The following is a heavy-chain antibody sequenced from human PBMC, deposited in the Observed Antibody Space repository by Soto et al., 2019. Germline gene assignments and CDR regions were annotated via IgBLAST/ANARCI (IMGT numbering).Heavy chain of an antibody. V-gene: IGHV4-4*02. J-gene: IGHJ6*02. CDR3: ARLGIAAAGTPGYYGMDV. D-gene: IGHD6-13*01. Sequence: QVQLQESGPGLVKPSGTLSLTCAVSGGSISSSNWWSWVRQPPGKGLEWIGEMYHSGSTNYNPSLKSRVTISVDKSKNQFSLKLSSVTAADTAVYYCARLGIAAAGTPGYYGMDVWGQGTTVTVSS. CDR2: MYHSGST. CDR1: GGSISSSNW.